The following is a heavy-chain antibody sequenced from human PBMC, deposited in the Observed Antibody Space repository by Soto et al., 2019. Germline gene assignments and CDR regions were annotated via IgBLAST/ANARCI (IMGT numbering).Heavy chain of an antibody. CDR3: AKSLLWFGESADY. CDR1: GFTFSSYA. V-gene: IGHV3-23*01. J-gene: IGHJ4*02. Sequence: EVQLLESGGGLVQPGGSLRLSCAASGFTFSSYAMSWVRQAPGKGLEWVSAISGSGGSTYYAASVKGRFTISRDNSKNTLYLQMNSLRAEDTAVYYCAKSLLWFGESADYWGQGTLVTVSS. CDR2: ISGSGGST. D-gene: IGHD3-10*01.